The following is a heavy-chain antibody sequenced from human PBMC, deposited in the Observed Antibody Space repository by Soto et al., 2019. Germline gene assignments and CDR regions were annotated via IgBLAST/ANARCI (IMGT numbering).Heavy chain of an antibody. CDR3: AKDIAAAFWFDP. J-gene: IGHJ5*02. Sequence: EVQLVESGGGLVQPGRSLRLSCAASGFTFDDYAMHWVRQAPGKGLEWVSGISWNSGSIGYADSVKGRFTISRDNAKNSLYQQMNSLRAEDTALYYCAKDIAAAFWFDPWGQGTLVTVSS. V-gene: IGHV3-9*01. D-gene: IGHD6-13*01. CDR2: ISWNSGSI. CDR1: GFTFDDYA.